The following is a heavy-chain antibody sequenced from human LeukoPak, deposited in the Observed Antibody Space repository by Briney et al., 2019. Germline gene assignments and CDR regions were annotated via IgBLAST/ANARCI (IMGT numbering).Heavy chain of an antibody. CDR3: AREDSSGTIDY. Sequence: GGSLRLSCAASGFTFRNYAMHWVRQAPGKGLEHVSAINSDGSRTYYADSVRGRFTTYRDNPKNTLYFQMDSLRAEDMAVFYCAREDSSGTIDYWGQGTPVTVSS. V-gene: IGHV3-64*02. CDR2: INSDGSRT. CDR1: GFTFRNYA. D-gene: IGHD3-22*01. J-gene: IGHJ4*02.